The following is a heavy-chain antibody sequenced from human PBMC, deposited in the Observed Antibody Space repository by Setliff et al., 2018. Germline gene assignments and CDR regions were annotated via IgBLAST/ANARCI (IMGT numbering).Heavy chain of an antibody. CDR2: IYYSGST. D-gene: IGHD2-2*01. CDR3: AKMAGYCSSTSCSYYYYYMDV. V-gene: IGHV4-39*01. CDR1: GGSISSSSYY. Sequence: ASETLSLTCTVSGGSISSSSYYWGWIRQPPGKGLEWIGSIYYSGSTYYNPSLKSRVTISVDTSKNQFSLKLSSVTAADTAVYYCAKMAGYCSSTSCSYYYYYMDVWGKGTTVTVSS. J-gene: IGHJ6*03.